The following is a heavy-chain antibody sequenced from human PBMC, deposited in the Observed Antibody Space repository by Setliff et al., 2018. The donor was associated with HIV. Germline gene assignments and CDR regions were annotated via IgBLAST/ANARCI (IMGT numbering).Heavy chain of an antibody. D-gene: IGHD3-10*01. CDR3: AKMLDIAVPQTGDRKSRIIATLDP. CDR1: GFSFSSYA. V-gene: IGHV3-30-3*02. Sequence: GSLRLSCAASGFSFSSYATHWVRQAPGKGLEWVAAISYDGSNKYYADSVKGRFSVSRDNSNKTLYLQMNSLRADDTAMYYCAKMLDIAVPQTGDRKSRIIATLDPWGQGTLVTVSS. J-gene: IGHJ5*02. CDR2: ISYDGSNK.